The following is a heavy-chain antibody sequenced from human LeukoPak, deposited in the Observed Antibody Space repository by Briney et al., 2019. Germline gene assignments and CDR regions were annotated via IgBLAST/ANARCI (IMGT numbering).Heavy chain of an antibody. CDR1: GFTFDDYA. Sequence: PGGSLRLSCAASGFTFDDYAMHWVRPAPGKGLEWVSGISWNSGSICYADSVKGRFTISRDNAKNSLYLQMNSLRAEDTALYYCAKDISEYYGMDVWGQGTTVTVSS. D-gene: IGHD1-26*01. CDR2: ISWNSGSI. CDR3: AKDISEYYGMDV. J-gene: IGHJ6*02. V-gene: IGHV3-9*01.